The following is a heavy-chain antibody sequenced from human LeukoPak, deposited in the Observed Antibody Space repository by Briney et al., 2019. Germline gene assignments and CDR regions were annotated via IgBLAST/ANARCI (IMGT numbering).Heavy chain of an antibody. CDR2: MNPNSGNT. V-gene: IGHV1-8*01. CDR1: GYTFTSYD. D-gene: IGHD3-16*01. J-gene: IGHJ4*02. CDR3: ARGFRSARRGGY. Sequence: ASVKVSCKASGYTFTSYDINWVRQATGQGLEWMGWMNPNSGNTGYAQKFQGRVTMTRNTSMTTAYMELSSLRSEDTAVYYCARGFRSARRGGYWGQGTLVTVSS.